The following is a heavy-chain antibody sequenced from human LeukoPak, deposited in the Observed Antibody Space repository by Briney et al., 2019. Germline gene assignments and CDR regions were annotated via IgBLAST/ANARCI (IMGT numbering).Heavy chain of an antibody. Sequence: PSETLSLTCTVSRVSISSGGYYWSWIRQHPGKGLEWIGYIHYSGSTYNNPSLKSRITISIDTTQNRFSLKLTSVTAADTAVYYCARGGRGGTHYYYYYGMDVWGQGTTVTVSS. D-gene: IGHD1-14*01. CDR1: RVSISSGGYY. V-gene: IGHV4-31*03. J-gene: IGHJ6*02. CDR3: ARGGRGGTHYYYYYGMDV. CDR2: IHYSGST.